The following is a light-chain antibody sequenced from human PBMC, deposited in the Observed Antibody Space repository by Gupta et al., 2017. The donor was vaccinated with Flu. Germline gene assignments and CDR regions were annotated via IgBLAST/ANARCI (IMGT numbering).Light chain of an antibody. CDR3: QVWDIYTAVI. J-gene: IGLJ2*01. Sequence: GGNKIGNKNVHWQQQKPVQAPVLVIYRDSNRPSGIPERFSGSNSGNTATLTISGAQAGDEADYYCQVWDIYTAVIFGGGTMVTVL. V-gene: IGLV3-9*01. CDR2: RDS. CDR1: KIGNKN.